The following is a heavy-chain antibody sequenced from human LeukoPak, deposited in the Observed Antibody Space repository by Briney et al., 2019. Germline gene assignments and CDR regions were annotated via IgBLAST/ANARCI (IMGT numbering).Heavy chain of an antibody. D-gene: IGHD6-13*01. CDR1: GFTFSSYS. CDR3: AREPWIGSSWYIFDY. J-gene: IGHJ4*02. CDR2: ISSSSSYI. V-gene: IGHV3-21*01. Sequence: PGGSLRLSCAASGFTFSSYSMNWVRQAPGKGLEWVSSISSSSSYIYYADSVKGRFTISRDNAKNSLYLQMNSLRAEDTAVYYCAREPWIGSSWYIFDYWGQGTLVTVSS.